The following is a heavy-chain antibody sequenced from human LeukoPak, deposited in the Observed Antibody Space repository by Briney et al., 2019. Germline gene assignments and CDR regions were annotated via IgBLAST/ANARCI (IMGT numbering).Heavy chain of an antibody. CDR2: IYYSGST. CDR1: GGSISSSSYY. CDR3: ARAMERHYYDSSGYHDY. V-gene: IGHV4-39*07. Sequence: PSETLSLTCTVSGGSISSSSYYWGWIRQPPGKGLEWIGSIYYSGSTYYNPSLKSRVTISVDTSKNQFSLKLSSVTAADTAVYYCARAMERHYYDSSGYHDYWGQGTLVTVSS. J-gene: IGHJ4*02. D-gene: IGHD3-22*01.